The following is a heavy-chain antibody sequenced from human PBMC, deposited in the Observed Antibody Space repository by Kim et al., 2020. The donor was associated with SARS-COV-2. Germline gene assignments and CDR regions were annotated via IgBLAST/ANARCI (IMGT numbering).Heavy chain of an antibody. J-gene: IGHJ5*02. CDR1: GYTFTSYD. Sequence: ASVKVSCKASGYTFTSYDINWVRQATGQGLEWMGWMNPNSGNTGYAQKFQGRVTMTRNTSISTAYMELSSLRSEDTAVYYCARVYDYVWGSYRSNWFDPWGQGTLVTVSS. CDR2: MNPNSGNT. D-gene: IGHD3-16*02. V-gene: IGHV1-8*01. CDR3: ARVYDYVWGSYRSNWFDP.